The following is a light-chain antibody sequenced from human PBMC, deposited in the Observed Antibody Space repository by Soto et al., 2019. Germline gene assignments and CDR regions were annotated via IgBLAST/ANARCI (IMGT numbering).Light chain of an antibody. CDR3: QQYGSSWT. CDR2: AAS. V-gene: IGKV3-20*01. CDR1: QTISRN. Sequence: EIVLTQSPATLSLSPGKGAAISCMASQTISRNFAWYQQKPGPPPRLLIYAASSRATGIPDRFSGSGSGTDFPLTIRGLEPDDSAVYYCQQYGSSWTFGQGTKV. J-gene: IGKJ1*01.